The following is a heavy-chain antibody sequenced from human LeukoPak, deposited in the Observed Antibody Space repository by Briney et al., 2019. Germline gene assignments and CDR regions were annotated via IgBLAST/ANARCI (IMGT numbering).Heavy chain of an antibody. V-gene: IGHV4-59*08. CDR3: ARRNTADASIDF. J-gene: IGHJ4*02. D-gene: IGHD2/OR15-2a*01. CDR1: GGSISGHW. Sequence: PSETLSLTCTVSGGSISGHWWSWIRQPPGKGLEWIGDIFYSGSTNYNPSLKSRLSISLDTSKNRFSLKLSSVTAADTAMYYCARRNTADASIDFWGQGTLVTASS. CDR2: IFYSGST.